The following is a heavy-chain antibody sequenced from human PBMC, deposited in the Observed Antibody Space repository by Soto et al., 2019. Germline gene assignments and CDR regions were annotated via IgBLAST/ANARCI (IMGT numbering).Heavy chain of an antibody. CDR1: GFTFSSNA. J-gene: IGHJ4*02. CDR3: ARDNGTPKPIDY. Sequence: QVQLVESGGGVVQPGRSLRLSCAASGFTFSSNAMHWVRQAPGKGLEWVAVISYDGSNKYYADSVKGRFTISRDNSKNTLYLQMNSLRAEDTAVYYCARDNGTPKPIDYWGQGNLVTVSS. CDR2: ISYDGSNK. D-gene: IGHD1-1*01. V-gene: IGHV3-30-3*01.